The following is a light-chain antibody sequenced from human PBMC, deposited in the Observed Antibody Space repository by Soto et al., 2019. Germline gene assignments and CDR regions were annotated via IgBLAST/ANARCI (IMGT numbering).Light chain of an antibody. Sequence: EIVMTQSPATLSVSPGERATLSCRASQSVSSNLAWYQQKPGQAPRLLIYGASTRSTGISARFSGSGSGTEFTLTISSLQYEDFAVYYCKQYNNWLRTFGQGTKLEIK. CDR3: KQYNNWLRT. V-gene: IGKV3-15*01. CDR2: GAS. CDR1: QSVSSN. J-gene: IGKJ2*01.